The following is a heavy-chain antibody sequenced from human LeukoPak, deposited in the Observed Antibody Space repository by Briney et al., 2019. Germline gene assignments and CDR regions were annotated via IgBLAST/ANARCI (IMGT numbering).Heavy chain of an antibody. CDR1: GYTFTGYY. CDR3: ARDRGGFGVTAGLRFDY. D-gene: IGHD3-3*01. CDR2: INPSGGST. V-gene: IGHV1-46*01. J-gene: IGHJ4*02. Sequence: ASVKVSCKASGYTFTGYYMHWVRQAPGQGLEWMGIINPSGGSTSYAQKFQGRVTMTRDMSTSTVYMELSSLRSEDTAVYYCARDRGGFGVTAGLRFDYWGQGTLVTVSS.